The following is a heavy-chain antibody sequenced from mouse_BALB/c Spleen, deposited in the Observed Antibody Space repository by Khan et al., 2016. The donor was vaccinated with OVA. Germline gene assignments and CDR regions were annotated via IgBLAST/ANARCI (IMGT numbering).Heavy chain of an antibody. CDR3: TTAYYRYYFDY. Sequence: EVQLQESGAELGRPGSSVKLSCKTSGSTFTSYGIKWVKQRPGQGLEWIGYIYPGNGYTEYTERFQGKAILTSDTSSSTAYMQLRSLTSEDSAIYFCTTAYYRYYFDYWGQGTTLTVSS. D-gene: IGHD2-14*01. J-gene: IGHJ2*01. CDR2: IYPGNGYT. CDR1: GSTFTSYG. V-gene: IGHV1S134*01.